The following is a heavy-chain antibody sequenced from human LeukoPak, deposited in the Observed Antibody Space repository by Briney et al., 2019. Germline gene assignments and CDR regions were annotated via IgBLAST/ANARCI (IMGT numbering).Heavy chain of an antibody. CDR3: AKDQGVGGYSYGLNAFDI. CDR2: ISGSGGST. V-gene: IGHV3-23*01. Sequence: GGSLRLSCAASGFTFSSYAMSWVRQAPGKGLEWVSAISGSGGSTYYADSVKGRFTISRDNSKNTLYLQMNSLRAEDTAVYYCAKDQGVGGYSYGLNAFDIWGQGTMVTVSS. D-gene: IGHD5-18*01. CDR1: GFTFSSYA. J-gene: IGHJ3*02.